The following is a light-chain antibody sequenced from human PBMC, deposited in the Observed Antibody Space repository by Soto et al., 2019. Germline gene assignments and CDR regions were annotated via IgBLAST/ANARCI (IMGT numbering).Light chain of an antibody. CDR2: DAS. CDR1: QDISSS. V-gene: IGKV1-9*01. J-gene: IGKJ5*01. CDR3: QKLNTFPLT. Sequence: DIQLTQSPSLLSASVGDRVTITCRASQDISSSLAWYQQKSGKAPKPLIYDASTLQSGVPSRFSGSGSGTEFSLTINSLQPEDFATYYCQKLNTFPLTFGKGTRLEIK.